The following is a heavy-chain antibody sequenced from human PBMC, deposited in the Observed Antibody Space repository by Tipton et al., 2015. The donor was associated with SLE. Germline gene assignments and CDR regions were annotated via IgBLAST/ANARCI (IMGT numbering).Heavy chain of an antibody. CDR3: AKSSIAAPRVDY. CDR1: GGSFSGYY. V-gene: IGHV4-34*01. D-gene: IGHD6-6*01. J-gene: IGHJ4*02. CDR2: INHSGST. Sequence: LRLSCAVYGGSFSGYYRSWIRQPPGKGLEWIGEINHSGSTNYNPSLKSRVTISVDTSKNQFSLKLSSVTAADTVVYYCAKSSIAAPRVDYWGQGTLVTVSS.